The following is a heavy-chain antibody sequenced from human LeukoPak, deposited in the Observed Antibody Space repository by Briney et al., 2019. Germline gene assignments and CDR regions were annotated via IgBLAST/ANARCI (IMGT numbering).Heavy chain of an antibody. J-gene: IGHJ3*02. Sequence: GRSLRLSCAASGFTFDDYAIHWVRQAPGKGLEWVSGISWNSGSIGYADSVKGRFTISRDNAKNSLYLQMNSLRAEDTALYYCANDSGSWYFGAFDIWGQGTMVTVSS. CDR3: ANDSGSWYFGAFDI. CDR1: GFTFDDYA. V-gene: IGHV3-9*01. D-gene: IGHD6-13*01. CDR2: ISWNSGSI.